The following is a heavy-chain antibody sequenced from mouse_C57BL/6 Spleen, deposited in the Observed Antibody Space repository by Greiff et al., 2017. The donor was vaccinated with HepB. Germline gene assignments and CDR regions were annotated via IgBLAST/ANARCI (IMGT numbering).Heavy chain of an antibody. CDR3: ARGDGYDERANYYAMDY. D-gene: IGHD2-2*01. J-gene: IGHJ4*01. CDR2: IDPSDSYT. CDR1: GYTFTSYW. V-gene: IGHV1-69*01. Sequence: QVQLQQSGAELVMPGASVKLSCKASGYTFTSYWMHWVKQRPGQGLEWIGEIDPSDSYTNYNQKFKGKSTLTVDKSSSTAYMQLSSLTSEDSAVYYCARGDGYDERANYYAMDYWGQGTSVTVSS.